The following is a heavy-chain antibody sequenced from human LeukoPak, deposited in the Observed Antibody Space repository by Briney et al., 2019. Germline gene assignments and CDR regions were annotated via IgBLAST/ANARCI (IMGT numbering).Heavy chain of an antibody. D-gene: IGHD2-21*02. CDR3: AILAYCGGDCYWADY. CDR2: IIPILGIA. Sequence: ASVKVSCKASGGSFSGYTISWVRQAPGQGLEWMGKIIPILGIANYAQKFQGRVTITADKSTSTAYMELSSLRSEDTAVYYCAILAYCGGDCYWADYWGQGPLVTVSS. J-gene: IGHJ4*02. CDR1: GGSFSGYT. V-gene: IGHV1-69*02.